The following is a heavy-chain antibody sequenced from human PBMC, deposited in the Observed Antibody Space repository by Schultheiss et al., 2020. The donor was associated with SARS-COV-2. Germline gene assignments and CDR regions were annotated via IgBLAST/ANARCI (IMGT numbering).Heavy chain of an antibody. V-gene: IGHV4-4*07. D-gene: IGHD3-3*01. J-gene: IGHJ4*02. CDR2: IYTSGST. Sequence: SETLSLTCTVSGGSITSYYWSWIRQPAGKGLEWIGRIYTSGSTYYNPSLKSRVTISVDTSKNQFSLKLRSVTAADTAVYYCATSGPYDFWSGYHPPYFDYWGQGTLVTVSS. CDR1: GGSITSYY. CDR3: ATSGPYDFWSGYHPPYFDY.